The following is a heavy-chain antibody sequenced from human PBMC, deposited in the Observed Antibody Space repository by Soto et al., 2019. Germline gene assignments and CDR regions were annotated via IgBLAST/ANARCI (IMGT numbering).Heavy chain of an antibody. V-gene: IGHV3-15*07. Sequence: EVQLVESGGGLVKPGGSLRLSCAASGFTFTNAWMNWVRQAPGKGLEWVGRIKSKTNGGTTDYAAPVKGRFTISRDDSNHTLNLQMNSLKTEDTAVYYCTSYLGVTSFDYWGRGTLVTVSS. CDR3: TSYLGVTSFDY. CDR1: GFTFTNAW. J-gene: IGHJ4*02. CDR2: IKSKTNGGTT. D-gene: IGHD1-26*01.